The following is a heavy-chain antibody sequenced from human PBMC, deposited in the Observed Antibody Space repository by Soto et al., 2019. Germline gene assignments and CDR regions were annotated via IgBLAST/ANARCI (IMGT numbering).Heavy chain of an antibody. D-gene: IGHD3-22*01. CDR2: IYYSGST. CDR3: ARDGDYYDSSGYYLGWFDP. V-gene: IGHV4-31*03. J-gene: IGHJ5*02. CDR1: GGSISSGGYY. Sequence: SETLSLTCTVSGGSISSGGYYWSWIRQHPGKGLEWIGYIYYSGSTYYNPSLKSRVTISVDTSKNQFSLKLSSVTAADTAVYYCARDGDYYDSSGYYLGWFDPWGQGTLVTVPS.